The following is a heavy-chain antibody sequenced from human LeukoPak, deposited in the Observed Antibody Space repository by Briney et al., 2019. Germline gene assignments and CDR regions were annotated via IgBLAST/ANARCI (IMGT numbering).Heavy chain of an antibody. J-gene: IGHJ4*02. V-gene: IGHV3-30*18. CDR2: ISYDESNK. Sequence: SMILSCAASGFTFSSYGMHWVSQAPGHRLEWVAVISYDESNKDSADPVRGRFTISRDNSKNPLYLQMNSLRAEDTAVYYCAKDRSGWLADYWGQGTLVTVSS. CDR1: GFTFSSYG. D-gene: IGHD6-19*01. CDR3: AKDRSGWLADY.